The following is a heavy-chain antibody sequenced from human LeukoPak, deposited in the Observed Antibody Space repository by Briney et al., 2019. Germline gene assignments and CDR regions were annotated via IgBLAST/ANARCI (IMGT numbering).Heavy chain of an antibody. Sequence: KAGGSLRLSCTASGFPFSDYHMRWIRQAPEKGLEWVSHINSSGRTLYYARSVTGRLTISKVNAKNSLYLQMNSLRAEGTAVYYCASERGIAAAGSFDYWGQGTLVTVSS. CDR1: GFPFSDYH. D-gene: IGHD6-13*01. CDR3: ASERGIAAAGSFDY. J-gene: IGHJ4*02. CDR2: INSSGRTL. V-gene: IGHV3-11*04.